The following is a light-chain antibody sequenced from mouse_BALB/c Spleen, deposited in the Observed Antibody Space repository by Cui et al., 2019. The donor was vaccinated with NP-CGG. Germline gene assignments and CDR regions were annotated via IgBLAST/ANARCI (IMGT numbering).Light chain of an antibody. Sequence: QDVVTQESAPTTSPGETVTLTCRSSTGAVTTSNYVNGVQEKPDHLFTGLIGGTNNRAPGVPARFSGSLIGDKAALTITGAQTEDEAIYFCALWYSNHWVFGGGTKLTVL. CDR3: ALWYSNHWV. CDR1: TGAVTTSNY. CDR2: GTN. V-gene: IGLV1*01. J-gene: IGLJ1*01.